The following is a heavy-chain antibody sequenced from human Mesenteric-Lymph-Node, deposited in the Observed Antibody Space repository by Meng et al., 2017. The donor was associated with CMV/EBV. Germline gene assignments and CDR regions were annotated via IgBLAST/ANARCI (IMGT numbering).Heavy chain of an antibody. J-gene: IGHJ4*02. CDR1: GFIFNIYS. Sequence: GGSLRLSCAASGFIFNIYSMNWVCQAPGKGLEWISYISGSGSSIKYADSVQGRFAISRDNAKNSLYLQMNSLRAEDTAVYFCARVGGSSWLPDYWGQGTLVTVSS. V-gene: IGHV3-48*04. CDR3: ARVGGSSWLPDY. CDR2: ISGSGSSI. D-gene: IGHD6-13*01.